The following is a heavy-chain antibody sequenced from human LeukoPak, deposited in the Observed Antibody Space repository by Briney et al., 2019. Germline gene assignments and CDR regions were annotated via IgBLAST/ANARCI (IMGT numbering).Heavy chain of an antibody. CDR2: FSYSGSA. CDR3: ARDRPNYDILTGYYVGGSVFDY. CDR1: GASITSYY. D-gene: IGHD3-9*01. J-gene: IGHJ4*02. V-gene: IGHV4-59*12. Sequence: SETLSLTCTVSGASITSYYWSWIRQPPGKGLEWIGFFSYSGSANYNPSLKSRVTISVDTSKNQFSLSLTSVTAADTAVYYCARDRPNYDILTGYYVGGSVFDYWGQGTLVTVSS.